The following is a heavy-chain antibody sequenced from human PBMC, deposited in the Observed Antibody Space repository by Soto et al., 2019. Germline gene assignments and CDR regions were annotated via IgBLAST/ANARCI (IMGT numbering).Heavy chain of an antibody. J-gene: IGHJ6*02. Sequence: GGSLRLSCGASGFTFSSYAMPWVRQAPGKGLEWVAVISYDGSNKYYADSVKGRFTISRDNSKNTLYLQMNSLRAEDTAVYYCARGAGIVPGYYYYYGMDVWGQGTTVTVSS. CDR1: GFTFSSYA. CDR2: ISYDGSNK. V-gene: IGHV3-30-3*01. D-gene: IGHD2-2*01. CDR3: ARGAGIVPGYYYYYGMDV.